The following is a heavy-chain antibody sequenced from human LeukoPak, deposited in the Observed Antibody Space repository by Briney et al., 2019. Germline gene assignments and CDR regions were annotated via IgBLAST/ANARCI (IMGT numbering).Heavy chain of an antibody. CDR2: IKQDGSDR. CDR3: ARGHYGMDV. V-gene: IGHV3-7*05. CDR1: GFKFKSYW. J-gene: IGHJ6*02. Sequence: GGSLRLSCAVSGFKFKSYWISWVRQAPGRGLEWVATIKQDGSDRYYVDSVKGRFTISRDNTKNSMDLQMNSLRAEDTAVYYCARGHYGMDVWGQGTTVTVSS.